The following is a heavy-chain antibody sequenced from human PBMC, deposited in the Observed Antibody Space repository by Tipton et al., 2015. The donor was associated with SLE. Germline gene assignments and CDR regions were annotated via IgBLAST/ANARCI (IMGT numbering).Heavy chain of an antibody. D-gene: IGHD6-19*01. CDR1: GYSISSGYY. CDR3: ARIGQWLIQGYFDL. V-gene: IGHV4-38-2*01. CDR2: IYYSGST. J-gene: IGHJ2*01. Sequence: TLSLTCAVSGYSISSGYYWGWIRQPPGKGLEWIGSIYYSGSTYYNPSLKSRVSISVDTSKNQFSLNLSSVTAADTAVYYCARIGQWLIQGYFDLWGRGTLVTVSS.